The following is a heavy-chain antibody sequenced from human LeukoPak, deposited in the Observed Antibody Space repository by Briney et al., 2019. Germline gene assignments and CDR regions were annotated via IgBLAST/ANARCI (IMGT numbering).Heavy chain of an antibody. Sequence: PSQTLSLTCTVSGGSISSGSYYWSWIRQPAGKGLEWIGRIYTSGSTNYNPSLKRRVTISVDTSKNQFSLKLSSVTAADTVVYYCARADSSSGWAYFDYWGQGTLVSVSS. CDR1: GGSISSGSYY. J-gene: IGHJ4*02. CDR2: IYTSGST. D-gene: IGHD6-6*01. CDR3: ARADSSSGWAYFDY. V-gene: IGHV4-61*02.